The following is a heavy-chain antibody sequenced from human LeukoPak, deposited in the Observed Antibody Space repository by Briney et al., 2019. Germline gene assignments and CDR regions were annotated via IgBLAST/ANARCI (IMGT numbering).Heavy chain of an antibody. CDR3: ARYLVGAEGFDY. J-gene: IGHJ4*02. D-gene: IGHD1-26*01. CDR2: MNPNSGNT. V-gene: IGHV1-8*01. CDR1: GYTFTSYD. Sequence: GASVTVSCKASGYTFTSYDINWVRQATGQGLEWMGWMNPNSGNTGYAQKFQGRVTMTRNTSISTAYMELSSLRSEDTAVYYCARYLVGAEGFDYWGQGTLVTVSS.